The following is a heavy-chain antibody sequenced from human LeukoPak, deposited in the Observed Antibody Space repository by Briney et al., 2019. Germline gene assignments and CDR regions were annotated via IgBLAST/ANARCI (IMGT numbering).Heavy chain of an antibody. CDR1: GFTFSSYG. V-gene: IGHV3-33*06. D-gene: IGHD3-16*01. CDR3: AKGDDYDYVWGSQGLDY. J-gene: IGHJ4*02. CDR2: IWYDGSNK. Sequence: PGRSLRLSCAASGFTFSSYGMRWVRQAPGKGRGWVAVIWYDGSNKYYADSVKGRFTISRDNSKNTLYLQMNSLRAEDTAVYYCAKGDDYDYVWGSQGLDYWGQGTLVTVSS.